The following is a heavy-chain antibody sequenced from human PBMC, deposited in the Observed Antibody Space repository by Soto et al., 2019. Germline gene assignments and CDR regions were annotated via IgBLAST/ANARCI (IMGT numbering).Heavy chain of an antibody. Sequence: SETLSLTCAVYGGSFSGYYWSWIRQPPGKGLEWIGEINHSGSTNYNPSLKSRVTISVDTSKNQFSLKLSSVTAADTAVYYCARRRCLGIICYKGNRLDPWGQGILVT. CDR2: INHSGST. CDR1: GGSFSGYY. V-gene: IGHV4-34*01. CDR3: ARRRCLGIICYKGNRLDP. D-gene: IGHD1-20*01. J-gene: IGHJ5*02.